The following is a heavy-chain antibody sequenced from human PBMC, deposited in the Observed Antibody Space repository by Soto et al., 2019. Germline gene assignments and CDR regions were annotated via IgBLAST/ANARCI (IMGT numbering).Heavy chain of an antibody. CDR2: IYYSGST. D-gene: IGHD2-2*01. Sequence: PSETLSLTCNVSGGSISTYYWSWIRQPPGKGLEWIGFIYYSGSTDYNPSLKSRVTVSVDTSKNQFSLNLTSVTAADTAVYYCARLTSGRFPNFDFWGQGTLVTVSS. V-gene: IGHV4-59*08. J-gene: IGHJ4*02. CDR1: GGSISTYY. CDR3: ARLTSGRFPNFDF.